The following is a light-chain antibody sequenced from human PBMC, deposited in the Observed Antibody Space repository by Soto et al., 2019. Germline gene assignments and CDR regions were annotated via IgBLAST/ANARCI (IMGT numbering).Light chain of an antibody. CDR3: QQSYSTPLT. Sequence: DIQMTQSPSSLSASVGDRVIITCRASQSISLYLNWYQQKPGKAPNLLIYAASNLQSGVSSRFSGSGSGTDFTLIISSLQPEDFAIYYCQQSYSTPLTFDG. V-gene: IGKV1-39*01. CDR2: AAS. CDR1: QSISLY. J-gene: IGKJ4*01.